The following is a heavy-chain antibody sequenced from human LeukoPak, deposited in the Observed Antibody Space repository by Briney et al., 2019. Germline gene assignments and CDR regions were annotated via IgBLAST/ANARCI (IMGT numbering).Heavy chain of an antibody. CDR3: ARDSGTGDFDY. Sequence: SETLSLTCTVSGGSISSGDYYWSWIRQPPGKGLEWIGYIYYSVSTYYNPSLKSRVTISVDTSKNQFSLKLSSVTAADTAVYYCARDSGTGDFDYWGQGTLVTVSS. CDR2: IYYSVST. CDR1: GGSISSGDYY. V-gene: IGHV4-30-4*08. J-gene: IGHJ4*02. D-gene: IGHD3-10*01.